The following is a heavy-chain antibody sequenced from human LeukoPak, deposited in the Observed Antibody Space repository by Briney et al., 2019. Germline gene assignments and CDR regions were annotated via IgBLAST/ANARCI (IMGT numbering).Heavy chain of an antibody. D-gene: IGHD3-3*01. CDR3: AKDWRGPYDY. CDR1: GFTFSSYS. CDR2: ISSSSSTI. V-gene: IGHV3-48*04. J-gene: IGHJ4*02. Sequence: GGSLRLSCAASGFTFSSYSMNWVRQAPGKGLEWVSYISSSSSTIYYADSVKGRFTISRDNAKNSLYLQMNSLRAEDTAVYYCAKDWRGPYDYWGQGTLVTVSS.